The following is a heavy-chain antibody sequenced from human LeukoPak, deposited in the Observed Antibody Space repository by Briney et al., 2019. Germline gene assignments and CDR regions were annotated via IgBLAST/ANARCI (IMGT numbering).Heavy chain of an antibody. CDR3: AKAAVLFGLAAFDA. V-gene: IGHV3-23*01. CDR2: ITPGSDLT. Sequence: GGSLRRSCVAPGCSFSDYTVSLVRQAPVKGPEWVSAITPGSDLTSYRDSVRGRFIISRDNSKNTLYLQMNSLRAEDTAVYSCAKAAVLFGLAAFDAWGQGTMVTVSS. D-gene: IGHD3-16*01. CDR1: GCSFSDYT. J-gene: IGHJ3*01.